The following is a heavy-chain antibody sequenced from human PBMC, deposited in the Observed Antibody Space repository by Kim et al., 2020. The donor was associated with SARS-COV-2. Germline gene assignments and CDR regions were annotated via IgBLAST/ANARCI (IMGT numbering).Heavy chain of an antibody. CDR1: GFTFSSYG. J-gene: IGHJ4*02. D-gene: IGHD2-2*01. Sequence: GGSLRLSCAPSGFTFSSYGMHWVRQAPGKGLEWVAVISYDGTNKYYADSVKGRFTISRDNSKNTLYLQMNSLRAEDTAVYYCARDRGGSTTSSGYFDAWGQATLVTVSS. CDR2: ISYDGTNK. CDR3: ARDRGGSTTSSGYFDA. V-gene: IGHV3-33*05.